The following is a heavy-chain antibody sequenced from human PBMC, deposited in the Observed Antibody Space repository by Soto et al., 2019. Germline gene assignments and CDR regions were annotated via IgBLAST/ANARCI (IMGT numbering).Heavy chain of an antibody. CDR3: KTYAWTRKSTDH. Sequence: EVQLVESGGGLVKPGGSLRLSCAASGFSFNLAWLNWVRQAPGKGPEWVGLIKSNSDGGATDDAAPVEVRFTRSRDDSNNTLYLQMNSLRTEDTDVYYFKTYAWTRKSTDHWGQGTLVTVSS. V-gene: IGHV3-15*07. CDR2: IKSNSDGGAT. CDR1: GFSFNLAW. J-gene: IGHJ4*02. D-gene: IGHD4-17*01.